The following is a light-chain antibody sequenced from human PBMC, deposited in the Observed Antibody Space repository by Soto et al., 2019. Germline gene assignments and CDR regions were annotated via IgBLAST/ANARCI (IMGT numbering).Light chain of an antibody. CDR1: SNDVGNYNY. V-gene: IGLV2-8*01. J-gene: IGLJ2*01. Sequence: QSALTRPPSASGSPGQSVTISCTGTSNDVGNYNYVSWYQQHPGKAPKVLISEVSKRPSGVPDRFSGSKSGNMASLTVSGLQAEDEADYYCSSYSGTNNLLIFGGGTKLTVL. CDR2: EVS. CDR3: SSYSGTNNLLI.